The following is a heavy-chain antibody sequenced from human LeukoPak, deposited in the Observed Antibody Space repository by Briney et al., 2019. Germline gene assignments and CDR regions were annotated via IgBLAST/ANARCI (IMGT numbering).Heavy chain of an antibody. Sequence: GGSLRLSCSASGFSFSSDGMSWVRQAPGKGLEWVSGILGLGGAGRTYYADSVKGRFTISRDNSKNTLYLQMNSLRAEDTAVYYCAHGTMYQLDYWGQGTLVTVSS. V-gene: IGHV3-23*01. D-gene: IGHD2-2*01. CDR1: GFSFSSDG. CDR2: ILGLGGAGRT. J-gene: IGHJ4*02. CDR3: AHGTMYQLDY.